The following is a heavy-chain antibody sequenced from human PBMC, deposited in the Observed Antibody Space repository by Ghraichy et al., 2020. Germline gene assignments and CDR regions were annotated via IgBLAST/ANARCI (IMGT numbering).Heavy chain of an antibody. CDR3: ARETWYCSSTSCYEGGEYYYYGMDV. CDR2: IYYSGST. D-gene: IGHD2-2*01. V-gene: IGHV4-59*01. J-gene: IGHJ6*02. Sequence: SETLSLTCTVSGGSISSYYWSWIRQPPGKGLEWIGYIYYSGSTNYNPSLKSRVTISVDTSKNQFSLKLSSVTAADTAVYYCARETWYCSSTSCYEGGEYYYYGMDVWGQGTTVTVSS. CDR1: GGSISSYY.